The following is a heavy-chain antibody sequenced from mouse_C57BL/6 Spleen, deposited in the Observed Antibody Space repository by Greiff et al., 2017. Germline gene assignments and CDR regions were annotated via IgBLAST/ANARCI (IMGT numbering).Heavy chain of an antibody. CDR1: GYTFTTYP. D-gene: IGHD1-1*01. Sequence: VQLQQSGAELVKPGASVKMSCKASGYTFTTYPIEWMKQNHGKSLEWIGNFHPYNDDTKYNEKFKGKATLTVEKSSSTVYLELSRLTSEDSAVYYGAITTVVADYAMDYWGQGTSVTVSS. J-gene: IGHJ4*01. CDR3: AITTVVADYAMDY. V-gene: IGHV1-47*01. CDR2: FHPYNDDT.